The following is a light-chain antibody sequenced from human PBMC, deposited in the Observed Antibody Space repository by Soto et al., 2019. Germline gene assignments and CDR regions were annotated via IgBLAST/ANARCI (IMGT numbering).Light chain of an antibody. J-gene: IGKJ5*01. CDR1: QSVSSR. Sequence: EIVLTQSQGTLSLSPGERATLSCRASQSVSSRLAWYQQKPGQAPRLLIYGASSRATGIPDRFSGSGSGTDFTLTISRLEPEDFAIYYCQQYNNWPPITFGQGTRLETK. CDR2: GAS. V-gene: IGKV3-20*01. CDR3: QQYNNWPPIT.